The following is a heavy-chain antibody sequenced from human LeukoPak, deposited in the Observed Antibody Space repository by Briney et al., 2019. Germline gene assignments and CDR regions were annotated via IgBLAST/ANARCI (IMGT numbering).Heavy chain of an antibody. V-gene: IGHV4-4*02. Sequence: SETLSLTCAVSGGSIRSNNWWTWVRQPPGQGLEWIGEIFHSGSTNYNSSLKSRVTISLDESENHFSLKLSSVTAADTAVYYCARKGSDTWYTYWFAPWGQGTLVTVSS. CDR1: GGSIRSNNW. J-gene: IGHJ5*02. CDR2: IFHSGST. D-gene: IGHD6-13*01. CDR3: ARKGSDTWYTYWFAP.